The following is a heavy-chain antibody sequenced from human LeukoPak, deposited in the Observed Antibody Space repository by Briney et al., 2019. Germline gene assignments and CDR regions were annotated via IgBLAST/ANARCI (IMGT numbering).Heavy chain of an antibody. CDR3: ARAPISSSWSYPFDY. CDR2: IYYSGST. V-gene: IGHV4-59*01. D-gene: IGHD6-13*01. CDR1: GGSISSYY. Sequence: NPSETLSLTCTVSGGSISSYYWSWIRQPPGKGLEWIGYIYYSGSTNYNPSLKSRVTISVDTSKNQFSLKLSSVTAADTAVYYCARAPISSSWSYPFDYWGQGTLVTVSS. J-gene: IGHJ4*02.